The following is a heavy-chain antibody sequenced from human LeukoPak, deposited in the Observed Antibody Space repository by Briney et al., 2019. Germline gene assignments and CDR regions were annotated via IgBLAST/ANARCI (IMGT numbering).Heavy chain of an antibody. D-gene: IGHD6-19*01. J-gene: IGHJ6*03. V-gene: IGHV4-4*07. CDR1: HDSISSYD. CDR2: IYTTGST. Sequence: PSETLSLTCSVSHDSISSYDCSWIRQPAGKGLEWIGRIYTTGSTNYNPSLKSRVTMSVDTSKNQFSLKLSSVTAADTAVYYCARGIAVAGTCMDVWGKGTTVTISS. CDR3: ARGIAVAGTCMDV.